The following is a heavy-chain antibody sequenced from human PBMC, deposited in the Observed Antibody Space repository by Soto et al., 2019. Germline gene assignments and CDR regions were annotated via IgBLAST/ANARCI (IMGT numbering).Heavy chain of an antibody. CDR3: AREPRGYYYYYYGMDV. Sequence: QVQLVQSGAEVKKPWASVKVSCKASGYTFTSYAMPWVRQAPGQRLEWMGWINAGNGNTKYSQKFQGRVTITSDTSAGTAYKELSSLRSEDTAVYYCAREPRGYYYYYYGMDVWGQGPTVAVSS. CDR2: INAGNGNT. CDR1: GYTFTSYA. J-gene: IGHJ6*02. V-gene: IGHV1-3*01.